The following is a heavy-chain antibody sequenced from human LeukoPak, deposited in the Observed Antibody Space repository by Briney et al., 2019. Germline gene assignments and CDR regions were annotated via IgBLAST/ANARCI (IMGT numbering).Heavy chain of an antibody. Sequence: PSETLSLTCTVSGGSISSYYWSWIRQPPGKGLEWSAYIYYSGSTNYNPSLKRRVTISADTPKNQFSLKLNSVTAADTAVYYCARDKHGSGSAHTFDPWGQGTLVTVSS. V-gene: IGHV4-59*01. D-gene: IGHD3-10*01. CDR1: GGSISSYY. CDR2: IYYSGST. J-gene: IGHJ5*02. CDR3: ARDKHGSGSAHTFDP.